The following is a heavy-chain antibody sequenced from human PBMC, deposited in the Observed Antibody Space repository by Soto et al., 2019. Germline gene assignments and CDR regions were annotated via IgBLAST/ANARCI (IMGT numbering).Heavy chain of an antibody. Sequence: ASVKVSCKASGGTFSSYAISWVRQAPGQGLEWMGGIIPIFGTANYAQKFQGRVTITADESTSTAYMELSSLRSEDTAVYYCARVPYDSGGYYYRGNNWFDPWGQGTLFTVSS. D-gene: IGHD3-22*01. CDR2: IIPIFGTA. CDR1: GGTFSSYA. CDR3: ARVPYDSGGYYYRGNNWFDP. V-gene: IGHV1-69*13. J-gene: IGHJ5*02.